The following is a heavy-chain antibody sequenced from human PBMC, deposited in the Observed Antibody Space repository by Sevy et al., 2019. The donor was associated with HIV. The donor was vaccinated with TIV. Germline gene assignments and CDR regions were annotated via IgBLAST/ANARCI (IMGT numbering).Heavy chain of an antibody. CDR3: AKDLAGPGRRYFDY. CDR2: IRYDGSDK. J-gene: IGHJ4*02. CDR1: GFTFSNYG. V-gene: IGHV3-30*02. Sequence: GSLRLSCAASGFTFSNYGMHWVRQVPGKGLEWVTFIRYDGSDKYYAASVKGRFTFSRDDSKNTLYLQMDSLTPEDTAIYYCAKDLAGPGRRYFDYWGQGTLVTVSS. D-gene: IGHD6-13*01.